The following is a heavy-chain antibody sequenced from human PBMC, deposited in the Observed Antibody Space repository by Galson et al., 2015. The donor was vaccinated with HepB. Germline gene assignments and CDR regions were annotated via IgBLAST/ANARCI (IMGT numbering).Heavy chain of an antibody. CDR3: ARGGILPGGRFAY. Sequence: SLRLSCAASGFTFSSYWMTWVRQAPGKGPEWVANIKEDGSEKYYVDSVKGRSTISRDNAKNSLYLQMNSLRVDDTAVYYCARGGILPGGRFAYWGQGILVTVSS. CDR1: GFTFSSYW. CDR2: IKEDGSEK. D-gene: IGHD2-15*01. V-gene: IGHV3-7*01. J-gene: IGHJ4*02.